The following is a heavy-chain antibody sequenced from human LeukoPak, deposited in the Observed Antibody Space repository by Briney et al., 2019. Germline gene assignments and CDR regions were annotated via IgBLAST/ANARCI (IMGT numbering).Heavy chain of an antibody. D-gene: IGHD5-18*01. Sequence: SETLSLTCTVSGGSISSYYWSWIRQPPGKGLEWIGYIYYSGSTYYNPSLKSRVTISVDTSKNQFSLKLSSVTAADTAVYYCARGQEDTAMVTFDYWGQGTLVTVSS. CDR1: GGSISSYY. CDR2: IYYSGST. CDR3: ARGQEDTAMVTFDY. V-gene: IGHV4-59*12. J-gene: IGHJ4*02.